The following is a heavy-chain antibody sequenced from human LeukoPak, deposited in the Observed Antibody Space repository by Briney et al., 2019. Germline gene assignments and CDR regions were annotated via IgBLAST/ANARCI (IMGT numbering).Heavy chain of an antibody. D-gene: IGHD3-16*01. V-gene: IGHV3-23*01. CDR1: GFAFGVHA. CDR2: IGSGADL. J-gene: IGHJ5*02. CDR3: AKDWTPHNRVYVCLDA. Sequence: QSGGSLRLSCVGSGFAFGVHAMSWVRQAPGKGPEWVATIGSGADLFYAESVKGRFTISRDDPRNTVWLQMNSLRAEDTALYYCAKDWTPHNRVYVCLDAWGQGTQVTVSS.